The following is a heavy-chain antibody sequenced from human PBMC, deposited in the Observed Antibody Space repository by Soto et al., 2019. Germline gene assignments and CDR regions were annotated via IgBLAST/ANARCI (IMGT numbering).Heavy chain of an antibody. Sequence: WQTPSLPCAISGDRVSSNSAAWNWTSQSPSRGLEWLGRTYYRSKWYNDYAVSVKSRITINPDTSKNQFSLQLNSVTPEDTAWYDCARGIAVAGGFDYWGQVTLVTVAS. D-gene: IGHD6-19*01. CDR1: GDRVSSNSAA. V-gene: IGHV6-1*01. CDR3: ARGIAVAGGFDY. CDR2: TYYRSKWYN. J-gene: IGHJ4*02.